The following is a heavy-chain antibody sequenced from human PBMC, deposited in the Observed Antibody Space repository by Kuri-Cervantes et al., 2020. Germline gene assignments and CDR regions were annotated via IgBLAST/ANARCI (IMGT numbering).Heavy chain of an antibody. J-gene: IGHJ3*02. D-gene: IGHD3-22*01. CDR2: IYYSGST. CDR3: ARVDTYYDSSGYSTCDAFDI. CDR1: GGSISSSSYY. Sequence: SETLSLTCTVSGGSISSSSYYWGWIRKPPGKGLEWIGSIYYSGSTYYNPSLKSRVTISVDTSKNQFSLKLSSVTAADTAVYYCARVDTYYDSSGYSTCDAFDIWGQGTMVTVSS. V-gene: IGHV4-39*07.